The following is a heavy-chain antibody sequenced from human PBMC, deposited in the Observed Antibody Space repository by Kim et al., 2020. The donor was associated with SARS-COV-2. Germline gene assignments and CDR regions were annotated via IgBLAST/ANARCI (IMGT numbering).Heavy chain of an antibody. CDR1: EFTFSSYS. Sequence: GGSLRLSCAASEFTFSSYSMNWVRQAPGKGLEWVSSISSSSSYIYYADSVKGRFTISRDNAKNSLYLQMNSLRAEDTAVYYCARDLLGFGELFSVGRKVDWFDPWGQGTLVTVSS. J-gene: IGHJ5*02. CDR3: ARDLLGFGELFSVGRKVDWFDP. CDR2: ISSSSSYI. V-gene: IGHV3-21*01. D-gene: IGHD3-10*01.